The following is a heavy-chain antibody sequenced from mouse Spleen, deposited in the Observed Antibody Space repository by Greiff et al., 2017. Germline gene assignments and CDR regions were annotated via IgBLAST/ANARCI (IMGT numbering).Heavy chain of an antibody. CDR3: ARHEGYYYPWDY. CDR1: GFTFSSYA. CDR2: ISSGGGNT. Sequence: EVKLMESGGGLVKLGGSLKLSCAASGFTFSSYAMSWVRQTPEKRLEWVATISSGGGNTYYPDSVKGRFTISRDNAKNTLYLQMSSLKSEDTAMYYCARHEGYYYPWDYWGQGTSVTVSS. V-gene: IGHV5-9*04. J-gene: IGHJ4*01.